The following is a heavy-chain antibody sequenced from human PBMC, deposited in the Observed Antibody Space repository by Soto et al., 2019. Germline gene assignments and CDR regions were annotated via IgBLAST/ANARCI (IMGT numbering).Heavy chain of an antibody. Sequence: QVQLVQSGAEVKKPGASVKVSCKASGYTFTSYDINWVRQATGQGLEWMGWMNPTRGNTGYAQKFQGRVTMPRNTSISTADMELSSLRSEDTAGYDCASSIVVVPAADYYMGVGGKGTTVTVSS. D-gene: IGHD2-2*01. CDR1: GYTFTSYD. J-gene: IGHJ6*03. V-gene: IGHV1-8*01. CDR3: ASSIVVVPAADYYMGV. CDR2: MNPTRGNT.